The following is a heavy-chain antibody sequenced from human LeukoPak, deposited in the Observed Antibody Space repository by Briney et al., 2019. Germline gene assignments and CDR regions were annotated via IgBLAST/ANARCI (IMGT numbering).Heavy chain of an antibody. CDR3: ARDHSIITFAFDI. V-gene: IGHV1-2*02. CDR2: INPNSGGT. CDR1: GYTFTGYY. D-gene: IGHD3-22*01. Sequence: ASVKVSCKASGYTFTGYYMHWVRQAPGQGLEWMGWINPNSGGTNYAQKFQGRVTMTRDTSISTAYMELSRLRSDDTAVYYCARDHSIITFAFDIWGQGTMVTVS. J-gene: IGHJ3*02.